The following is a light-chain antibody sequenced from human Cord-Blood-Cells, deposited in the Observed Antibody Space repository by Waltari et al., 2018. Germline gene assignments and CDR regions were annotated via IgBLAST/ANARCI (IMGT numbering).Light chain of an antibody. J-gene: IGKJ1*01. CDR2: GAS. V-gene: IGKV3-15*01. CDR3: QQYNNWPWT. Sequence: EIVMTQSPATLSVSPGERAPPSCRASQSVSSNLAWYQQKPGQAPTLLIYGASTRATGIPARFSGSGSGTEFTLTISSLQSEDFAVYYCQQYNNWPWTFGQGTKVEIK. CDR1: QSVSSN.